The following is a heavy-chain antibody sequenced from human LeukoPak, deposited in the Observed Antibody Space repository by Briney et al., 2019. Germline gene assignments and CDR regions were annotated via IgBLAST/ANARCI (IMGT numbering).Heavy chain of an antibody. J-gene: IGHJ4*02. Sequence: SVNVSCKVSGYTLTELSMHWVRQAPGQGLEWMGGIIPIFGTANYAQKFQGRVTITADESTSTAYMELSSLRSEDTAVYYCARDEGEAAAALWGQGTLVTVSS. CDR1: GYTLTELS. V-gene: IGHV1-69*13. D-gene: IGHD6-13*01. CDR2: IIPIFGTA. CDR3: ARDEGEAAAAL.